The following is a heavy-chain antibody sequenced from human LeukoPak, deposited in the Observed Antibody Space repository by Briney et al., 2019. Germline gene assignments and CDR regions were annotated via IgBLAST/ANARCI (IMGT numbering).Heavy chain of an antibody. CDR1: GFAFDDYG. V-gene: IGHV3-20*04. CDR3: ARDQEWAGGIWFDP. D-gene: IGHD1-26*01. Sequence: GGSLRLSCAASGFAFDDYGMSWVRQAPGKGPEWVSGINWNGGSTGYADSVKGRFTISRDNAKNSLYLQMNSLRAEDMALYYCARDQEWAGGIWFDPWGQGTLVTVSS. CDR2: INWNGGST. J-gene: IGHJ5*02.